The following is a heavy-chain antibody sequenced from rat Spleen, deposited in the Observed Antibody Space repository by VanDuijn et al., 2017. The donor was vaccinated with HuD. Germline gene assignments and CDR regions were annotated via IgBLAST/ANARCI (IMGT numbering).Heavy chain of an antibody. D-gene: IGHD4-3*01. J-gene: IGHJ1*01. CDR2: ISPSGAIS. CDR3: ARRDSGYWYFDF. Sequence: EVQLVESGGGLVQPGRSLKLSCAASGFTFSNFGMAWVRQAPKKGLEWVASISPSGAISNYRDSVKGRFTISRDNAKSTLYLQMDSLRSEDTATYYCARRDSGYWYFDFWGQGVMVTVSS. CDR1: GFTFSNFG. V-gene: IGHV5S13*01.